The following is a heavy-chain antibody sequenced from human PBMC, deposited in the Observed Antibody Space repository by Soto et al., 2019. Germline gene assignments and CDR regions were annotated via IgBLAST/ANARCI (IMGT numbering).Heavy chain of an antibody. D-gene: IGHD3-10*01. CDR1: GGSISRCGYY. CDR2: IYYSGST. V-gene: IGHV4-31*03. CDR3: ARTDGSGGDV. J-gene: IGHJ6*02. Sequence: SYSLSITFTVSGGSISRCGYYLGFILQHPGKGLEWIWYIYYSGSTYYNPSLKSRVTISVDTSKNQFSLKLSSVTAADTAVYYCARTDGSGGDVWGQGTTVTVSS.